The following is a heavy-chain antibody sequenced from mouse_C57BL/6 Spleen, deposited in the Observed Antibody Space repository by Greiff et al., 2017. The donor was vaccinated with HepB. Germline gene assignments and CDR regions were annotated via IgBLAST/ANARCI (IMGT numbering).Heavy chain of an antibody. CDR2: IYPRDGST. V-gene: IGHV1-85*01. CDR1: GYTFTSYD. Sequence: QVQLQPSGPELVKPGASVKLSCKASGYTFTSYDINWVKQRPGQGLEWIGWIYPRDGSTKYNEKFKGKATLTVDTSSSTAYMELHSLTSEDSAVYFCAREITTVVRYFDVWGTGTTVTVSS. J-gene: IGHJ1*03. CDR3: AREITTVVRYFDV. D-gene: IGHD1-1*01.